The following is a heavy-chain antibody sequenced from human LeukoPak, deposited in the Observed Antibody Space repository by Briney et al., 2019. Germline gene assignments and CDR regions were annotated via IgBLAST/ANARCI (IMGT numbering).Heavy chain of an antibody. D-gene: IGHD5-18*01. V-gene: IGHV4-34*01. CDR1: GGSFSGYY. Sequence: SETLSLTCAVYGGSFSGYYWSWIRQPPGKGLEWIWEIYHSGSTNYNPSLKSRVTISVDTSKNQFSLKLSSVTAADTAVYYCARARLGWIPLYYYYGMDVWGQGTTVTVSS. J-gene: IGHJ6*02. CDR2: IYHSGST. CDR3: ARARLGWIPLYYYYGMDV.